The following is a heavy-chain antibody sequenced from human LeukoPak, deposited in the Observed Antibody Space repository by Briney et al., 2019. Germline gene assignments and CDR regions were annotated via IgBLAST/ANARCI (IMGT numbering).Heavy chain of an antibody. V-gene: IGHV4-39*01. CDR1: GGSISSSAYH. CDR3: ARHDYDVGKYYFDY. Sequence: SETLSLTCTVSGGSISSSAYHWGWIRQPPGKGLEWIGSIYYSGTTYCNPSLKSRVTISVDTSKNQFSLKLSSLNAADTAIYYCARHDYDVGKYYFDYWGQGTLVTVSS. CDR2: IYYSGTT. J-gene: IGHJ4*02. D-gene: IGHD4/OR15-4a*01.